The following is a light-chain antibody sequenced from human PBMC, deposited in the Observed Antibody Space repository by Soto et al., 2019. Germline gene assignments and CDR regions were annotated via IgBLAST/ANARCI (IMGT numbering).Light chain of an antibody. V-gene: IGKV1-39*01. CDR2: ATS. Sequence: PLTQSPSAPAAPVGDTRTRTCRASRNVSIYLNWYQHKPGTGPTLLIHATSNLQIGVPSRFSGSGSGTEFTLTISSLEPEDFGTYYCQQSYKMPSFGQGTRLEIK. J-gene: IGKJ5*01. CDR3: QQSYKMPS. CDR1: RNVSIY.